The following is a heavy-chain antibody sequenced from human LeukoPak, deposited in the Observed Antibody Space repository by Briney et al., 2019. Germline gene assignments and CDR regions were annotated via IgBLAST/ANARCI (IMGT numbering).Heavy chain of an antibody. J-gene: IGHJ4*02. Sequence: GSLRLSCAASGFTFSSFAMHWVRQAPGKGLEWVAVISFDGSNKYYADSVKGRFTISRDHSENTLYLQMNSLRAEDTAVYYCARTGGVGGYTYGLDYWGQGTLVTVSS. CDR1: GFTFSSFA. CDR3: ARTGGVGGYTYGLDY. CDR2: ISFDGSNK. V-gene: IGHV3-30-3*01. D-gene: IGHD5-18*01.